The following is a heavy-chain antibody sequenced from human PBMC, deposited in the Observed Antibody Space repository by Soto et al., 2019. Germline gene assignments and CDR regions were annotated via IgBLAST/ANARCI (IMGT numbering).Heavy chain of an antibody. V-gene: IGHV3-48*02. CDR2: ISSSSTI. CDR1: GFTFSSYS. D-gene: IGHD2-2*02. J-gene: IGHJ6*02. Sequence: GGSLRLSCAASGFTFSSYSMNWVRQAPGKGLEWVSYISSSSTIYYADSVKGRFTISRDNAKNSLYLQMNSLRDEDTAVYYCARRVVPAAIYYYYYGMDVWGQGTTVTVSS. CDR3: ARRVVPAAIYYYYYGMDV.